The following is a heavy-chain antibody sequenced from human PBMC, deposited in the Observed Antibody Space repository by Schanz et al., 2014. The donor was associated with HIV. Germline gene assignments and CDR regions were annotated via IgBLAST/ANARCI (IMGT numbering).Heavy chain of an antibody. CDR2: ISESGGRS. V-gene: IGHV3-23*01. CDR1: GFTFNNYA. J-gene: IGHJ4*02. Sequence: EVQLLDSGGGLVQPGGSLRLSCVASGFTFNNYAMTWVRQAPGKGLEWVSSISESGGRSYYADSVNGRFTISRDNSKNTLYLQXXXLRTXDTAVYYCAKPEYDSSGNSQSHFDYWGRGTLVTVSS. CDR3: AKPEYDSSGNSQSHFDY. D-gene: IGHD3-22*01.